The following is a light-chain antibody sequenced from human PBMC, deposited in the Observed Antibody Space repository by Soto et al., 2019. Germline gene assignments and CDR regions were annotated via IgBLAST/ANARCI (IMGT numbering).Light chain of an antibody. J-gene: IGKJ1*01. Sequence: DIVMTQSPDSLAVSLGERATINCKSSQSVLYSSNNKNYLAWYQQKPGQPPKLLIYWASTRESGVPDRFSGSGSGTDFTLTISSLQAEDVAVYYCQQYYSTSSSTFGQGTKVDIK. CDR3: QQYYSTSSST. V-gene: IGKV4-1*01. CDR1: QSVLYSSNNKNY. CDR2: WAS.